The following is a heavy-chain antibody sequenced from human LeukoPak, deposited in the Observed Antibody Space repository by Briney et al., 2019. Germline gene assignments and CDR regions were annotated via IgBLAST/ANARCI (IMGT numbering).Heavy chain of an antibody. CDR2: IYYSGST. V-gene: IGHV4-59*01. CDR1: GGSISSYY. CDR3: ARVYSSGWYANFDY. Sequence: SETLSLTCTVSGGSISSYYWSWIRQPPGKGLEWIGYIYYSGSTNYNPSLTSRVTISVDTSKNQFSLKLSSVTAADTAVYYCARVYSSGWYANFDYWGQGTLVTVSS. D-gene: IGHD6-19*01. J-gene: IGHJ4*02.